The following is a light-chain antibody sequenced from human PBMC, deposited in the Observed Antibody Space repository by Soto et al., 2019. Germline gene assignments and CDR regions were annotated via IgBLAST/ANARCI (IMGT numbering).Light chain of an antibody. V-gene: IGKV3-11*01. Sequence: EIVLTQSPATLSLSPGERATLSCRASQSVSSYLAWYQQKPGQAPRLLIYDASNRATGIPARFSGRGSGTDFTLTISSLEPEDFAVYYCQQRSNWQTFGQGTKVEIK. CDR3: QQRSNWQT. CDR2: DAS. J-gene: IGKJ1*01. CDR1: QSVSSY.